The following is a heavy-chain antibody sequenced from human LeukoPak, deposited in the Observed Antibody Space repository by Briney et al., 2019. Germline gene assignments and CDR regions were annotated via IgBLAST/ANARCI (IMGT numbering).Heavy chain of an antibody. CDR2: INPNSGGT. CDR1: GYTFTGYY. D-gene: IGHD2-15*01. J-gene: IGHJ4*02. CDR3: ARDPLKEGGGY. V-gene: IGHV1-2*02. Sequence: ASVKVSCKASGYTFTGYYMHWVRQAPGQGLEWMGWINPNSGGTNYAQKFQGRVTMTRDTSISTAYMELRSLRSDDTAVYYCARDPLKEGGGYWGQGTLVTVSS.